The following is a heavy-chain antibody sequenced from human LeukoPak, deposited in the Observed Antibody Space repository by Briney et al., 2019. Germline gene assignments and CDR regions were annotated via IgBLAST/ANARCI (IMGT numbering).Heavy chain of an antibody. CDR1: GFTFNKYG. Sequence: GGSLRLSCAASGFTFNKYGMSWVRQAPGKGLEWVSSISGSGGSTYYADSVKGRFTISRDNSKNTLYLQMNSLRAEDTAVYYCAKDGSYGDYYFDYWGQGTLVTVSS. D-gene: IGHD4-17*01. J-gene: IGHJ4*02. V-gene: IGHV3-23*01. CDR3: AKDGSYGDYYFDY. CDR2: ISGSGGST.